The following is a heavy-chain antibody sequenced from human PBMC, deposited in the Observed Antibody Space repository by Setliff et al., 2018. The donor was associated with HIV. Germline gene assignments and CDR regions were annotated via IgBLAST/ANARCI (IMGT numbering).Heavy chain of an antibody. J-gene: IGHJ4*02. CDR3: ARSQGIVPAAPLWH. CDR2: INPNSGGT. V-gene: IGHV1-2*04. D-gene: IGHD2-2*01. Sequence: ASVKVSCKASGYTFTGYYMHWVRQAPGQGLEWMGWINPNSGGTNYAQKFQGWVTMTRDTSISTAYMELSRLRSDDTAVYYCARSQGIVPAAPLWHWGQGTLVTVSS. CDR1: GYTFTGYY.